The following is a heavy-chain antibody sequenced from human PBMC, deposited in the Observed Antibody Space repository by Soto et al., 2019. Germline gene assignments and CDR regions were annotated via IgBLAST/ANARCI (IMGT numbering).Heavy chain of an antibody. CDR1: GGSISSYY. V-gene: IGHV4-59*08. CDR3: ARAWGGNVFDY. CDR2: IYYSGST. D-gene: IGHD3-16*01. J-gene: IGHJ4*02. Sequence: QVQLQESGPGLVKPSETLSLTCTVSGGSISSYYWSWIRQPPGKGLEWIGYIYYSGSTNYNPSLKSRVTISVDTSKNQSSLKLSSVTAADTAVYYCARAWGGNVFDYWGQGTLVTVSS.